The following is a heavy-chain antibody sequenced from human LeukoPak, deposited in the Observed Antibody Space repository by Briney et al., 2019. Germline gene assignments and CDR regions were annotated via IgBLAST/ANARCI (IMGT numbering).Heavy chain of an antibody. V-gene: IGHV3-53*01. CDR1: GFTLSSNY. J-gene: IGHJ4*02. CDR3: ARGLSGSYHYFDY. D-gene: IGHD1-26*01. CDR2: IYSGGST. Sequence: GGSLRLPCAVSGFTLSSNYMSWVRQAPGKGLEWVSVIYSGGSTYYADSVKGRFTISRDNSKNTLYLQVNSLRAEDTAVYYCARGLSGSYHYFDYWGQGTLVTVSS.